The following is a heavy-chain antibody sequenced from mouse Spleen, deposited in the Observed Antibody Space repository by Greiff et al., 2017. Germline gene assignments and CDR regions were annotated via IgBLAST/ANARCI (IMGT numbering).Heavy chain of an antibody. V-gene: IGHV1-18*01. CDR2: INPNNGGT. Sequence: VQLQQSGPELVKPGASVKIPCKASGYTFTDYNMDWVKQSHGKSLEWIGDINPNNGGTIYNQKFKGKATLTVDKSSSTAYMELRSLTSEDTAVYYCARERYGNYPSWFAYWGQGTLVTVSA. CDR3: ARERYGNYPSWFAY. J-gene: IGHJ3*01. CDR1: GYTFTDYN. D-gene: IGHD2-1*01.